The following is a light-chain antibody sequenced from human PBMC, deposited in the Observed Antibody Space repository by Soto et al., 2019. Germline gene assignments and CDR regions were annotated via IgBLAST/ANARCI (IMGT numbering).Light chain of an antibody. CDR2: GAS. CDR1: QSVSTN. V-gene: IGKV3-15*01. Sequence: EIVMTQSPATLSVSPVERATLSCRASQSVSTNLAWYQQKPGQAPRLLIHGASTRTPGLPARFSASGLGTEFTLIISSLQSEDFAVYYCQQYNSWPRTFGQGTKVDIK. J-gene: IGKJ1*01. CDR3: QQYNSWPRT.